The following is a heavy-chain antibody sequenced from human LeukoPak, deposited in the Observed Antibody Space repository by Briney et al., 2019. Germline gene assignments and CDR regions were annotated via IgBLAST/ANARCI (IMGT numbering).Heavy chain of an antibody. J-gene: IGHJ6*03. CDR2: INHSGST. D-gene: IGHD4-17*01. Sequence: SETLSLTCAVYGGSFSGYYWSWIRQPPGKGLEWIGEINHSGSTNYSPSLKSRVTISVDTSKNQFSLKLSSVTAADTAVYYCARVTTVTRGVYYYYMDVWGKGTRSPSP. V-gene: IGHV4-34*01. CDR3: ARVTTVTRGVYYYYMDV. CDR1: GGSFSGYY.